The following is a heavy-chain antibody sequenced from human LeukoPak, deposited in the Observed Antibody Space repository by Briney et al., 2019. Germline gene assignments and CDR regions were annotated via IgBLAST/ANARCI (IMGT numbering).Heavy chain of an antibody. CDR3: ARHPGYCTGGVCYRFDP. D-gene: IGHD2-8*02. CDR1: GYSFTSYW. V-gene: IGHV5-51*01. CDR2: IYPGDSDT. J-gene: IGHJ5*02. Sequence: GESLKISCKGSGYSFTSYWIGCVRQMPGKGLEWMGIIYPGDSDTRYSPSFQGQVTISADKSISTAYLQWRSLKASDTATYYCARHPGYCTGGVCYRFDPWGQGTLVTVSS.